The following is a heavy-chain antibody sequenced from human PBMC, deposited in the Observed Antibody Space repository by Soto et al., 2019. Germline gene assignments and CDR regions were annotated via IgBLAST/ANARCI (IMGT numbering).Heavy chain of an antibody. Sequence: QVQLVESGGGVVQPGRSLRLSCAASGFTFSNYGMHWVRQTPGKGLEWVAVIWSDGSREFYADSVKGRFTISRDNSKLYPQMNTRRADDTAVYCCARDQLDRLNPRETRIFDYRCHGPLVTVSS. CDR3: ARDQLDRLNPRETRIFDY. CDR1: GFTFSNYG. CDR2: IWSDGSRE. D-gene: IGHD3-3*01. J-gene: IGHJ4*01. V-gene: IGHV3-33*01.